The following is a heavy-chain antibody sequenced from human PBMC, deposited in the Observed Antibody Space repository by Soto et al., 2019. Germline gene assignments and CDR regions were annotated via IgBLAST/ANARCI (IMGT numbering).Heavy chain of an antibody. Sequence: SETLSLTCTVSGASVNSDSYYWSWIRQHPGMGLEWIRNISHRRSTTYTSSPNTRVTMSISSSNNPFSLQLSSVTAADTAVYYSERLSIPSYEHTTCQQYFDYWGQGALVTVSS. J-gene: IGHJ4*02. CDR1: GASVNSDSYY. CDR2: ISHRRST. D-gene: IGHD3-3*01. V-gene: IGHV4-61*01. CDR3: ERLSIPSYEHTTCQQYFDY.